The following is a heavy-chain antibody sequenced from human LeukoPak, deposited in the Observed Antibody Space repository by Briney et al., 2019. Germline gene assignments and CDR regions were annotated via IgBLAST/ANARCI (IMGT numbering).Heavy chain of an antibody. J-gene: IGHJ3*01. V-gene: IGHV1-2*02. Sequence: GASVKVSCKASGYTFTGYYMRWVRQAPGQGLEWMGWINPDIGGTNNAQKCQGRVTMTRDTSISTAYMELSRLRSDDTAVYYCARTFYDTLDSDAFDFWGQGTMVIVSP. CDR3: ARTFYDTLDSDAFDF. CDR2: INPDIGGT. D-gene: IGHD2/OR15-2a*01. CDR1: GYTFTGYY.